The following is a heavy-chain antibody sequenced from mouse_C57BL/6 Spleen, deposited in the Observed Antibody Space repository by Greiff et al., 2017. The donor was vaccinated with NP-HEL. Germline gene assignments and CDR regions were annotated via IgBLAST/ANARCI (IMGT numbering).Heavy chain of an antibody. CDR1: GYTFTSYW. CDR3: AIIYDGYSWFAY. CDR2: IYPGSGST. V-gene: IGHV1-55*01. J-gene: IGHJ3*01. D-gene: IGHD2-3*01. Sequence: VQLQQSGAELVKPGASVKMSCKASGYTFTSYWITWVKQRPGQGLEWIGDIYPGSGSTNYNEKFKSKATLTVDTSSSTAYMQLRSLTSEDSAVYYCAIIYDGYSWFAYWGQGTLVTVSA.